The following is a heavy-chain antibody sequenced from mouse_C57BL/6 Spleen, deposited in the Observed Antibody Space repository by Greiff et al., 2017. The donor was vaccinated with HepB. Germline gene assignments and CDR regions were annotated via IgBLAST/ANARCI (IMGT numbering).Heavy chain of an antibody. J-gene: IGHJ3*01. D-gene: IGHD1-1*01. Sequence: EVKLMESGGGLVQPGGSLSLSCAASGFTFTDYYMSWVRQPPGKALEWLGFIRNKANGYTTEYSASVKGRFTISRDNSQSILYLQMNALRAEDSATYYCAKYYGSSLPFAYWGQGTLVTVSA. CDR3: AKYYGSSLPFAY. V-gene: IGHV7-3*01. CDR1: GFTFTDYY. CDR2: IRNKANGYTT.